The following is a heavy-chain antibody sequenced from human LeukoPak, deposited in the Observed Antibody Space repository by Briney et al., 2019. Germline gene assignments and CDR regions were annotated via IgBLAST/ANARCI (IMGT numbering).Heavy chain of an antibody. CDR2: IYHSGST. CDR3: ARGSFDGEGNWFDP. D-gene: IGHD3-9*01. V-gene: IGHV4-38-2*02. J-gene: IGHJ5*02. CDR1: GDSISYFY. Sequence: SETLSLTCSVSGDSISYFYWSWIRQPPGKGLEWIGSIYHSGSTYYNPSLKSRVTISVDTSKNQFSLKLSSVTAADTAVYYCARGSFDGEGNWFDPWGQGTLVTVSS.